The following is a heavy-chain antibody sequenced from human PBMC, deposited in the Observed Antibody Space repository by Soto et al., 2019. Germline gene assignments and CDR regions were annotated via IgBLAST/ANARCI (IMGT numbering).Heavy chain of an antibody. D-gene: IGHD3-3*01. CDR1: GFSLTTSGVG. CDR3: AHRVLRTVFGLVTTTAIYFDF. J-gene: IGHJ4*02. V-gene: IGHV2-5*02. CDR2: IYWDDDK. Sequence: QITLKESGPTVVKPTETLTLTCTFSGFSLTTSGVGVGWVRQSPGKAPEWLALIYWDDDKRYSTPLKSRLTITKDTSKNQVVLTMANVDPADTATYYCAHRVLRTVFGLVTTTAIYFDFWGQGTPVVVSS.